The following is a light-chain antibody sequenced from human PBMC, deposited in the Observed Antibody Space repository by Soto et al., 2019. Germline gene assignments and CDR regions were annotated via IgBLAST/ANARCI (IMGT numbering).Light chain of an antibody. CDR2: KAS. Sequence: DIQMTQSPSTLSASVGDRVTITCRASQSISIWLARYQQKPGKAPKILIYKASSLESGVPSRFSGSGSGTEFTLTISSLQSDDFATYYCQQYSTYTPRTFGQGTKVEIK. V-gene: IGKV1-5*03. CDR1: QSISIW. CDR3: QQYSTYTPRT. J-gene: IGKJ1*01.